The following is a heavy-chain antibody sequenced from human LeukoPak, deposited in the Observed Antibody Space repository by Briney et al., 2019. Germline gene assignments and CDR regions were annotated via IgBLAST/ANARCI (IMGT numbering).Heavy chain of an antibody. CDR1: GFTVSSNY. J-gene: IGHJ6*03. Sequence: GGSLRLSCAASGFTVSSNYMSWVRQAPGKGLEWVSVIYSGGSTYYADSVKGRFTISRDNSKNTLYLQMNSLRAEDTAVYYCARAKDYYYYYMDVWGKGTTVTISS. V-gene: IGHV3-53*01. CDR2: IYSGGST. CDR3: ARAKDYYYYYMDV.